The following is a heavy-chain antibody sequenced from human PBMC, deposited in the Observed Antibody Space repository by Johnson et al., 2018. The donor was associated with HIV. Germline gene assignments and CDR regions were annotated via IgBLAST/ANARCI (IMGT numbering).Heavy chain of an antibody. V-gene: IGHV3-52*01. CDR1: GFTFSSSW. J-gene: IGHJ3*02. CDR3: ARQTLRAFDI. CDR2: IKCDGREK. Sequence: VQLVESGGGVVQPGRSLRLSCAASGFTFSSSWMHWVCQAPEKGLEWVADIKCDGREKYYADSVKGRFTISRDNSKNKLYLQMNSLRAEDTAVYYCARQTLRAFDIWGQGTMVTVSS.